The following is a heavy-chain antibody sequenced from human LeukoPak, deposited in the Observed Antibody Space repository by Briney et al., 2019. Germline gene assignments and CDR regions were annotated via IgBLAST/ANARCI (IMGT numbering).Heavy chain of an antibody. J-gene: IGHJ4*02. CDR3: GKAQANSNGVGDY. V-gene: IGHV3-23*01. Sequence: GGSLRLSCAASGFTFSSYAMTWVRQAPGKGLEWVSSISGRDSNTYFADSVKGRFTISRDNPKSTVYLQMNSLRAEDTAIYYCGKAQANSNGVGDYWGQGTQVTVSS. CDR1: GFTFSSYA. D-gene: IGHD2-8*01. CDR2: ISGRDSNT.